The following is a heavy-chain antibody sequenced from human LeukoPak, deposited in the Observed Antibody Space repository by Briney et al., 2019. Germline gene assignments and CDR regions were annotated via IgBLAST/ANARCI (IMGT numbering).Heavy chain of an antibody. CDR3: ARDQYGSGDGYYMDV. V-gene: IGHV3-48*03. CDR1: GFPFSSYD. D-gene: IGHD3-10*01. CDR2: ISSSGDTI. Sequence: GRSLTLSCAASGFPFSSYDMNWVRHPPGKGLEWVSYISSSGDTIFYADSVKGRFTISRDNAKNSLYLQMNSLRAEDTAVYYCARDQYGSGDGYYMDVWGKGTTVTISS. J-gene: IGHJ6*03.